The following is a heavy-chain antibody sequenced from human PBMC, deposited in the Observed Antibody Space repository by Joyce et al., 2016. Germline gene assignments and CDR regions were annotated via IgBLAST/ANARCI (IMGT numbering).Heavy chain of an antibody. Sequence: EVQLVDSGGVVVQPGGSLRLSCAASGFIFDDYNMFWVRQPPGKGLEWVSLITWDAGSIYYADSVKDRFTISRDNSKNSLFLQINSLKTEDTALYYCAKDKYMRSSRESHFHHWGQGTPVIVSS. CDR1: GFIFDDYN. CDR3: AKDKYMRSSRESHFHH. CDR2: ITWDAGSI. V-gene: IGHV3-43*01. D-gene: IGHD6-6*01. J-gene: IGHJ1*01.